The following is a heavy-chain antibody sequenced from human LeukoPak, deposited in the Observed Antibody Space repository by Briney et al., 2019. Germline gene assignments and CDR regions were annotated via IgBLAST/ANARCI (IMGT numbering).Heavy chain of an antibody. V-gene: IGHV3-21*01. J-gene: IGHJ4*02. CDR2: IDPSSTYI. CDR1: RFTFSSYT. Sequence: GGSLRLSCSASRFTFSSYTMNWVRQAPGKGLEWVSSIDPSSTYIYYADSVKGRFTISRDNAKNSLYLQMNSLRAEDTAVYYCATNPSIAAAGTKVDYWGQGTLVTVSS. D-gene: IGHD6-13*01. CDR3: ATNPSIAAAGTKVDY.